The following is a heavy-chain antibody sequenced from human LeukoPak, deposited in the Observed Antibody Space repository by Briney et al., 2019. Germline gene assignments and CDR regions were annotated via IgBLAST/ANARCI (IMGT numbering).Heavy chain of an antibody. CDR3: ARDLGYSYGLDNYYYYGIDV. V-gene: IGHV1-18*01. CDR2: ISAYNGNT. D-gene: IGHD5-18*01. J-gene: IGHJ6*02. Sequence: GASVKVSCKASGYTLTSYGISWVRQAPGQGLEWMGWISAYNGNTNYAQKLQGRVTMTTDTSTSTAYMELRSLRSDDTAVYYCARDLGYSYGLDNYYYYGIDVWGQGTTVTVSS. CDR1: GYTLTSYG.